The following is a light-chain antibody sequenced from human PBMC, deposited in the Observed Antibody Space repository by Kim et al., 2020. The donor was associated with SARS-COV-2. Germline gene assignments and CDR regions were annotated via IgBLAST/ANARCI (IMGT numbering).Light chain of an antibody. V-gene: IGKV3-20*01. CDR3: QQYGSPCT. CDR1: QSVSSSY. Sequence: EIVLTQSPGTLSLSPGERATLSCRASQSVSSSYLAWYQQKPGQAPRLVIYRTSSRATGIPDRFSGSGSGTDFSLTISRLQPEDCAVYYCQQYGSPCTFGQGTKVDIK. J-gene: IGKJ1*01. CDR2: RTS.